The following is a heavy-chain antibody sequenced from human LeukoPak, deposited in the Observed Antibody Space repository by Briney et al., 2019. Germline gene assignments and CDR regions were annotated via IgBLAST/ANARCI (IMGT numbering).Heavy chain of an antibody. D-gene: IGHD2-21*01. CDR3: ARGYRGVLWWRRYFDY. CDR1: GGSISSGGYY. Sequence: MTSQTLSLTCTVSGGSISSGGYYWSWIRQHPGKGLEWIGYIYYSGSTYYNPSLKSRVTISVDTSKNQFSLKLSSVTAADTAVYYCARGYRGVLWWRRYFDYWGQGTLVTVSS. CDR2: IYYSGST. V-gene: IGHV4-31*03. J-gene: IGHJ4*02.